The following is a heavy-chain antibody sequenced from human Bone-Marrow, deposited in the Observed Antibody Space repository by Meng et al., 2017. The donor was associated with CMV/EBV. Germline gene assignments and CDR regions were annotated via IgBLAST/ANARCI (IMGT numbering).Heavy chain of an antibody. D-gene: IGHD6-19*01. CDR2: IYIGGST. Sequence: GESLKIFCAASGFTVSSNYMSWVRQAPGKGLEWVSVIYIGGSTYYADSVKGRFTISRDNSKYTLYLQMNSLRAEDTAVYYCAIVLSIEVDRAFDCWGQGTLVTVSS. J-gene: IGHJ4*02. CDR3: AIVLSIEVDRAFDC. V-gene: IGHV3-66*02. CDR1: GFTVSSNY.